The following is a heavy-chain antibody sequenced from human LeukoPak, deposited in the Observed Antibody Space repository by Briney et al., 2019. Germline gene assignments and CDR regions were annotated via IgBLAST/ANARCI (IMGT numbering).Heavy chain of an antibody. J-gene: IGHJ4*02. CDR3: ARDSAGNDY. D-gene: IGHD6-13*01. CDR1: GFTFSTYW. CDR2: IKQDGSEK. V-gene: IGHV3-7*01. Sequence: GGSLRLSCAASGFTFSTYWMSWVRQAPGKGLEGGANIKQDGSEKYYVDSVKGRFTLSRDNAKHSLYPQMHSLRAEDTAMYYCARDSAGNDYWGQGTLVTVSS.